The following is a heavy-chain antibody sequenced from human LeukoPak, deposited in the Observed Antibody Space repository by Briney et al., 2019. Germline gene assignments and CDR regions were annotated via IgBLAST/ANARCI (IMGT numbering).Heavy chain of an antibody. D-gene: IGHD1-1*01. CDR2: ISYSGGST. J-gene: IGHJ4*02. CDR3: GKDRTPSNSAGDYFDS. Sequence: GGSLRLSCAASGFTFSSYVMSWVRQAPGKGLEWVSGISYSGGSTYYADSVKGRFIISRDNSKNTLYLQMNSLRAEDTAVYYCGKDRTPSNSAGDYFDSWGQGTLVTVSS. V-gene: IGHV3-23*01. CDR1: GFTFSSYV.